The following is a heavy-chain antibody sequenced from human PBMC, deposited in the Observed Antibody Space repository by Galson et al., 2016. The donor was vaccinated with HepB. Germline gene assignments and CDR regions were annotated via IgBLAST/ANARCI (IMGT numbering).Heavy chain of an antibody. CDR1: GFSLTTGVA. Sequence: PALVKPTQTLTLTCTFSGFSLTTGVAVGWIRQPPGKALEWLGLIYWDDDPRYSPSLSNRLNITKDTSKNQVVLRATNVNPEDTGTYYCAHLFTSILRTPPYFFNGLDVWGQGTTVAVS. D-gene: IGHD1-26*01. V-gene: IGHV2-5*02. J-gene: IGHJ6*02. CDR3: AHLFTSILRTPPYFFNGLDV. CDR2: IYWDDDP.